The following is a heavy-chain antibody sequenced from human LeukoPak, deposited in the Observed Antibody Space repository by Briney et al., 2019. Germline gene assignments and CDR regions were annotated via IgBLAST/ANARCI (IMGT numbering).Heavy chain of an antibody. CDR3: ARDQEPDAFDI. D-gene: IGHD1-26*01. CDR2: INWNGGST. V-gene: IGHV3-20*04. CDR1: GFTFDDYG. Sequence: GGSLRLSCAASGFTFDDYGMSWVRQAPGKGLEWVSGINWNGGSTGYADSVKGRFTISRDNAKNSLYLQMNSLRAEDMAVYYCARDQEPDAFDIWGQGTMVTVSS. J-gene: IGHJ3*02.